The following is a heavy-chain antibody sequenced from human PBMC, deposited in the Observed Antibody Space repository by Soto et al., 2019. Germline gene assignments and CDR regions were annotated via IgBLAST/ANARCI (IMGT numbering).Heavy chain of an antibody. CDR2: ISGIGGTT. V-gene: IGHV3-23*01. D-gene: IGHD4-4*01. CDR3: AKGGLQRTYYFDY. Sequence: EVQLLESGGGLVQPGGPLRLSCEASGFTFSNFAMSWVRQAPGKGLQWVSGISGIGGTTYYADSVKGRFTLSRDNSKNTLVLQMNSLRAEDTAVYFCAKGGLQRTYYFDYWGQGTLVTVSS. CDR1: GFTFSNFA. J-gene: IGHJ4*02.